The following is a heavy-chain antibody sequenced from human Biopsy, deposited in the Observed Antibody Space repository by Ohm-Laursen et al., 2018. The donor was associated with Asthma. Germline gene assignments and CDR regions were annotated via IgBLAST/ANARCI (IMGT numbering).Heavy chain of an antibody. Sequence: SLRLSCTASGFTFSSYAMGWVRQAPGKGLEWVSGISWNSATIGYADSVEGRFTISRDNAKNSVFLHMDSLRPEDTAFYYCAKVRSDWVITESFDYWGQGVLVTVSS. CDR2: ISWNSATI. CDR3: AKVRSDWVITESFDY. CDR1: GFTFSSYA. J-gene: IGHJ4*02. D-gene: IGHD3-22*01. V-gene: IGHV3-9*01.